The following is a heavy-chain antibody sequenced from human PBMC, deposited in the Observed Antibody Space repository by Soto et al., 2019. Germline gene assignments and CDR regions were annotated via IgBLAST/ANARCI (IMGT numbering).Heavy chain of an antibody. CDR1: CGSISSYY. Sequence: SETLSLTCTVSCGSISSYYWSWIRQPAGKGLEWIGRIYTSGSTNYNPSLKSRVTMSVDTSKNQFSLKLSSVTAADTAVYYCAREDIVVVPAANLGIDPGGQGTLVTVSA. CDR3: AREDIVVVPAANLGIDP. CDR2: IYTSGST. V-gene: IGHV4-4*07. D-gene: IGHD2-2*01. J-gene: IGHJ5*02.